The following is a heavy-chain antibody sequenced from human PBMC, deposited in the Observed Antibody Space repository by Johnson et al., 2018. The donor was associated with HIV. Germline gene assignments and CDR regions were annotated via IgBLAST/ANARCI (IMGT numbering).Heavy chain of an antibody. Sequence: QVQLVESGGGVVQPGRSLRLSCAASGFTFSSYGMHWVRQAPGKGLEWVAVISYDGSNKYYADSVKGRFTISRDNSKHTLYLQMNSLRAEDTAVYYCAKGVITMIVVATDAFDIWGQGTMVTVSS. CDR2: ISYDGSNK. CDR1: GFTFSSYG. V-gene: IGHV3-30*18. J-gene: IGHJ3*02. CDR3: AKGVITMIVVATDAFDI. D-gene: IGHD3-22*01.